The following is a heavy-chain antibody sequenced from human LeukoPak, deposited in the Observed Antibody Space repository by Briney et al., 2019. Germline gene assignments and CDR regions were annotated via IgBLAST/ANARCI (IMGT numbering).Heavy chain of an antibody. J-gene: IGHJ4*02. CDR1: GLPLSISW. V-gene: IGHV3-7*01. CDR2: KKLDGSAK. Sequence: GGPLNLPCTPSGLPLSISWVSGLPQAPGKGREWVTNKKLDGSAKYYVDYVKGRFTISRGNAQNSLFLQMNSLRDEDTAVYYCVRDRSPGTGIVRLDYWGQGTLVTVSS. D-gene: IGHD5-18*01. CDR3: VRDRSPGTGIVRLDY.